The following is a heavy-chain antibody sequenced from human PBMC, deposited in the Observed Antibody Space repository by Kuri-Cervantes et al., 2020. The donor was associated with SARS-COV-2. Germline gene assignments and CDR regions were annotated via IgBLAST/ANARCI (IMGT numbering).Heavy chain of an antibody. Sequence: GGSLRLSCAASGFTFSSYGMHWVRQAPGKGLEWVAVISYDGSNKYYADSVKGRFTISRDNSKNTLYLQMNSLRAEDTAVYYCARIYSSGYFSWFDPWGQGTLVTVSS. CDR3: ARIYSSGYFSWFDP. V-gene: IGHV3-30*03. J-gene: IGHJ5*02. D-gene: IGHD3-22*01. CDR1: GFTFSSYG. CDR2: ISYDGSNK.